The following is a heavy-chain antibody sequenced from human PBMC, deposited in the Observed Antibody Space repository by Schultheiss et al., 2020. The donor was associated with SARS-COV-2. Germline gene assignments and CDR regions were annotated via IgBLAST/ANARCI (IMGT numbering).Heavy chain of an antibody. V-gene: IGHV3-33*01. Sequence: GGSLRLSCAASGFTFSSYGMHWVRQAPGKGLEWVAVIWYDGSNKYYADSVKGRFTISRDNSKNTLYLQMNSLRAEDTAVYYCAREKELIYYDFWSGPRSGLDYWGQGTLVTVSS. J-gene: IGHJ4*02. CDR2: IWYDGSNK. CDR1: GFTFSSYG. CDR3: AREKELIYYDFWSGPRSGLDY. D-gene: IGHD3-3*01.